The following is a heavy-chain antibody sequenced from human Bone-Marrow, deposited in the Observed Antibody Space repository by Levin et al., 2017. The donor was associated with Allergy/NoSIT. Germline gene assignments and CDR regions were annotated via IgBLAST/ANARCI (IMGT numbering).Heavy chain of an antibody. Sequence: SGPTLVKPTQTLTLTCTFSGFSLTSRAVGVGWIRQPPGKALEWLALIYWNDEKDYSPSLKTRLSVTKDTSKNQVGLIVTNMGPMDTVTYYCPHRRGGGPGHFDFWGQGIPVTVSS. J-gene: IGHJ4*02. D-gene: IGHD3-10*01. V-gene: IGHV2-5*01. CDR2: IYWNDEK. CDR3: PHRRGGGPGHFDF. CDR1: GFSLTSRAVG.